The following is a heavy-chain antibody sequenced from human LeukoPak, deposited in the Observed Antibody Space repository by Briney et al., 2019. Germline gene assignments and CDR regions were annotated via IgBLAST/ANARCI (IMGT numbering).Heavy chain of an antibody. D-gene: IGHD3-22*01. CDR3: ARHVYDGSGYYYGDYYYMDV. Sequence: SETLSLTCTVSGGSISSSSYYWGWIRQPPGKGLEWIGSIYYSGSTYYNPSLKSRVTISVDTSKNQFSLKLSSVTAADTAVYYCARHVYDGSGYYYGDYYYMDVWGKGTTVTVSS. J-gene: IGHJ6*03. V-gene: IGHV4-39*01. CDR1: GGSISSSSYY. CDR2: IYYSGST.